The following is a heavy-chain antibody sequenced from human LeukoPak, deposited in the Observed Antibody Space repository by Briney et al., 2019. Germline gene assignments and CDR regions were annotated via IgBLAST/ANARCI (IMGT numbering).Heavy chain of an antibody. J-gene: IGHJ4*02. D-gene: IGHD1-26*01. CDR3: ARDRLVGLYYFDY. V-gene: IGHV3-30*03. Sequence: PGGSLRLSCAASGFTFSSYGMHWVRQAPGKGLEWVAVISYDGSNKYYADSVKGRFTISRDNSKNTLYLQMSSLRAEDTAVYYCARDRLVGLYYFDYWGQGTLVTVSS. CDR1: GFTFSSYG. CDR2: ISYDGSNK.